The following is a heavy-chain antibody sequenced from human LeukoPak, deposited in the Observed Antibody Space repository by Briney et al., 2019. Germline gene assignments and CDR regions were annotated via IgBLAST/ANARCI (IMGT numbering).Heavy chain of an antibody. V-gene: IGHV1-2*02. Sequence: ASVKVSCKPSGYTFTNYGFTWVRQAPGQGLEWMGWINPNSGGTNYAQKFQGRVTMTRDTSISTAYMELSRLRSDDTAVYYCARGSAGTTFIAYWGQGTLVTVSS. J-gene: IGHJ4*02. D-gene: IGHD1-7*01. CDR2: INPNSGGT. CDR1: GYTFTNYG. CDR3: ARGSAGTTFIAY.